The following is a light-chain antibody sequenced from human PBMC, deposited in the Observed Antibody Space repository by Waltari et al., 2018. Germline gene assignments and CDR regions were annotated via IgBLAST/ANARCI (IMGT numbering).Light chain of an antibody. J-gene: IGLJ3*02. CDR1: SGHSPHV. CDR2: FYSDGSH. V-gene: IGLV4-69*01. CDR3: QTGGHGTWV. Sequence: QLVLPQSPSASASLGASVKLTCTLISGHSPHVMPSLQKRPEKGPRYLMKFYSDGSHNKGDEIPDRFSGSSSGAERYLTISSLQSEDEADYYCQTGGHGTWVFGGGTKLTVL.